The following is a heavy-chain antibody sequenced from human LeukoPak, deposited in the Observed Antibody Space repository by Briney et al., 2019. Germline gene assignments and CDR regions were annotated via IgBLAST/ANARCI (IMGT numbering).Heavy chain of an antibody. J-gene: IGHJ4*02. CDR1: GFTFSNAW. D-gene: IGHD3-9*01. CDR2: IKSKTDGATT. CDR3: TSRFLGYDILTGYYGGYYFDY. Sequence: GGSLRLSCAASGFTFSNAWMSWVRQAPGKGLEWVGRIKSKTDGATTDYAAPVKGRFTISRDDSKNTLYLQMNSLKTEDTAVYYCTSRFLGYDILTGYYGGYYFDYWGQGTLVTVSS. V-gene: IGHV3-15*01.